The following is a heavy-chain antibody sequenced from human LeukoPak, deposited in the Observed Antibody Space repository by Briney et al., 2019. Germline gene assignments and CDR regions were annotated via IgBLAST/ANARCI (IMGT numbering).Heavy chain of an antibody. CDR1: GGSFSGYY. V-gene: IGHV4-34*01. J-gene: IGHJ4*02. CDR2: INHSGST. Sequence: PSETLSLTCAVYGGSFSGYYWSWIRQPPGKGLEWIGEINHSGSTNYNPSLKSRVTISVDTSKNQFSLKLSSVTAADTAVHYCARGGYSGIIGYWGQGTLVTVSS. CDR3: ARGGYSGIIGY. D-gene: IGHD5-12*01.